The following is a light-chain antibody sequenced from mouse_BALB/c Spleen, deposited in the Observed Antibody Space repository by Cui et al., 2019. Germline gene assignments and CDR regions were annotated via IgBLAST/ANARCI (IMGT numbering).Light chain of an antibody. J-gene: IGKJ1*01. V-gene: IGKV4-80*01. CDR2: GTS. CDR1: SSVSY. CDR3: HQWSSYPWT. Sequence: QIVLTQSPAIMSASLGEENTLTCSASSSVSYMHWYQQKSGTSPKLLIYGTSNLASGVPSRFSGSGSGTFYSLTISSVEAEDAADYYCHQWSSYPWTFGGGTKLEIK.